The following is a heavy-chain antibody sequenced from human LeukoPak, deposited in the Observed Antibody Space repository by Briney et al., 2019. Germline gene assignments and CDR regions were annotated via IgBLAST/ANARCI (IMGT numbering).Heavy chain of an antibody. CDR1: GFTVSSNS. D-gene: IGHD5-18*01. J-gene: IGHJ4*02. CDR2: IYSGGSA. CDR3: ATAVGYNYGSDY. Sequence: GGSLRLSCAASGFTVSSNSMSWVRKAPGKGLEWVSVIYSGGSAYYADSVKGRFTISRDNSKNTLYLQMNSLRAEDTAVYYCATAVGYNYGSDYWGQGTLVTVSS. V-gene: IGHV3-66*01.